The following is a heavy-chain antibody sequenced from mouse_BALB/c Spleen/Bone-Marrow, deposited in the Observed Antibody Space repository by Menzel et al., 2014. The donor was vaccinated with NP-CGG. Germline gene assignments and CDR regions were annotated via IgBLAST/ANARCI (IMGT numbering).Heavy chain of an antibody. CDR2: IDPANGNT. D-gene: IGHD2-14*01. J-gene: IGHJ2*01. CDR1: GHTFTDYW. Sequence: EVQLQQSGAELVMPGASVKMSCKASGHTFTDYWMHWVKQRPEQGLEWIGRIDPANGNTKYDPKFQGKATITADTSSNTAYLQLSSLTSEDTAVYYCASYYRYSFDYWGPGTTLTVSS. V-gene: IGHV14-3*02. CDR3: ASYYRYSFDY.